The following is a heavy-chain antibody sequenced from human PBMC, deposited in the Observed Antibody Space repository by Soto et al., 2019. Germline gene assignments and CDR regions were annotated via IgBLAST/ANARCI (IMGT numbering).Heavy chain of an antibody. CDR3: VKDSYADFHRVLSTAEYFFDY. CDR1: CFTFDDYA. CDR2: ITWNSGNI. Sequence: EVQLVESGGGLVRPGRSLRLSCTASCFTFDDYAMHWVRQAPGRGLEWVSGITWNSGNISYADSVKGRFTIARDDDNNSLYLQMNRLRPEDTALYYCVKDSYADFHRVLSTAEYFFDYWGHGTLVTVSS. J-gene: IGHJ4*01. V-gene: IGHV3-9*01. D-gene: IGHD2-2*01.